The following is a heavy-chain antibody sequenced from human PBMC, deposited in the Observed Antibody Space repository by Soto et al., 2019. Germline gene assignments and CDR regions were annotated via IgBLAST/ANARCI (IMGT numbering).Heavy chain of an antibody. J-gene: IGHJ5*02. V-gene: IGHV4-39*01. CDR1: GGSISSISYY. CDR3: ARIYDFWSGYPRTRFDP. D-gene: IGHD3-3*01. Sequence: SETLSLTCTVSGGSISSISYYWGWIRQPPGKGLEWIGSIYYSGSTYYNPSLKSRVTISVDTSKNQFSLKLSSVTAADTAVYYCARIYDFWSGYPRTRFDPWGQGTLVTVSS. CDR2: IYYSGST.